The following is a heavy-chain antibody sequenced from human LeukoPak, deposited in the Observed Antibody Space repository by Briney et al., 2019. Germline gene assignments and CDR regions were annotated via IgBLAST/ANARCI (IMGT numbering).Heavy chain of an antibody. Sequence: PGGSLRLSCAASGFTFSDYYMSWIRQAPGKGLEWVSYISSSGSTIYYADSMKGRFTISRDNAKNSLYLQMNSLRAEDTAVYYCAREGVVVPAAIRSRNYYYYGMDVWGQGTTVTVFS. CDR1: GFTFSDYY. CDR3: AREGVVVPAAIRSRNYYYYGMDV. J-gene: IGHJ6*02. V-gene: IGHV3-11*01. D-gene: IGHD2-2*02. CDR2: ISSSGSTI.